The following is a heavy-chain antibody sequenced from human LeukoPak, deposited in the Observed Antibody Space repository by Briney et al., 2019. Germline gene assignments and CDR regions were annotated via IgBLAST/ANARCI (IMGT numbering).Heavy chain of an antibody. Sequence: GGSLRLSCAASGFTFSSYAMHWVRQAPGKGLEWVAVISYDGSNKYYADSVKGRFTISRDNSKNTLYLQMNSLRAEDTAVYYCARSRGYSYGVVYWGQGTLVTVSS. J-gene: IGHJ4*02. CDR3: ARSRGYSYGVVY. CDR2: ISYDGSNK. D-gene: IGHD5-18*01. CDR1: GFTFSSYA. V-gene: IGHV3-30*04.